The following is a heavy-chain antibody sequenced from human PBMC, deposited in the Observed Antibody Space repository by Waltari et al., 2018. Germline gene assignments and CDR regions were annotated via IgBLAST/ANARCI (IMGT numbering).Heavy chain of an antibody. J-gene: IGHJ4*02. CDR3: ARTICSSTDCDGFDY. V-gene: IGHV1-8*01. D-gene: IGHD2-2*01. CDR2: MNPNNGNT. CDR1: GYTFTSND. Sequence: VQLVQSGAEVKKPGASVKVSCKASGYTFTSNDINWLRQAPGQGPEWMGWMNPNNGNTGYAQKFQGRVTLTRDTSKSTAYMELSSLRSEDTAVYYCARTICSSTDCDGFDYWGQGTLVTVSS.